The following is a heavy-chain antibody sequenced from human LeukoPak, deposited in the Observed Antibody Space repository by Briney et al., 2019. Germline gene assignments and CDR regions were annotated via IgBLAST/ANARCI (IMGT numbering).Heavy chain of an antibody. CDR3: ARPYSSGWYGAFDI. V-gene: IGHV4-39*07. CDR1: GDSISSASYY. CDR2: IYYAGST. J-gene: IGHJ3*02. D-gene: IGHD6-19*01. Sequence: PSETLSLTCTVSGDSISSASYYWGWIRQPPGKGLEWIGSIYYAGSTNYNPSLKSRVTISVDTSKNQFSLRLSSVTAADTAVYYCARPYSSGWYGAFDIWGQGTMVTVSS.